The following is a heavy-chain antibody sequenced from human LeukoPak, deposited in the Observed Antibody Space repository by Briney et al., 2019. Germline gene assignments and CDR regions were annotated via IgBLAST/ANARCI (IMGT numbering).Heavy chain of an antibody. CDR1: GGSISSYY. J-gene: IGHJ4*02. CDR2: IYTSGST. V-gene: IGHV4-4*07. CDR3: ARDRGRSSGWPQFDC. Sequence: SETLTLTCTVSGGSISSYYWSWIRQPAGKGLEWIGRIYTSGSTNYNPSLKSRVTMSVDTSKNQFSLNLSSVTAADTAVYYCARDRGRSSGWPQFDCWGQGTLVTVSS. D-gene: IGHD6-19*01.